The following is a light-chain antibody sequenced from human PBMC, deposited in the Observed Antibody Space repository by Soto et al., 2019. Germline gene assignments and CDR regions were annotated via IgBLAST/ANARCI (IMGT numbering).Light chain of an antibody. CDR2: DNN. V-gene: IGLV1-44*01. CDR1: SSNIGRDP. CDR3: AGWDGSLRGFV. Sequence: QSALTQPPSASGTPGQRVTISCSGSSSNIGRDPVNWYQELPGTAPKLLIYDNNQRPSGVPDRFSGSKSGTSASLAISGLQSEDEADYFCAGWDGSLRGFVFGTGTK. J-gene: IGLJ1*01.